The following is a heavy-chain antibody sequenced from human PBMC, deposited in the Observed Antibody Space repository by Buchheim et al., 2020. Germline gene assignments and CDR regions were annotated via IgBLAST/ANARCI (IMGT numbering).Heavy chain of an antibody. CDR2: MHHGGTT. CDR1: GVSISSSNW. Sequence: QVQLQESGPGLVKPSGTLSLTCAVSGVSISSSNWWSWVRQPPGEGLEWIGEMHHGGTTNYNPSLESRVTISVDKSKNQFSLKLTSVTAADTAVYYCVRYPYGIIPPGIDYWGQGTL. V-gene: IGHV4-4*02. J-gene: IGHJ4*02. D-gene: IGHD1-1*01. CDR3: VRYPYGIIPPGIDY.